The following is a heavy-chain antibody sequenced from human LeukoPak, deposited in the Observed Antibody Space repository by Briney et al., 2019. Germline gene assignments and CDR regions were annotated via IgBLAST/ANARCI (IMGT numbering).Heavy chain of an antibody. V-gene: IGHV3-23*01. CDR2: ISGSGGST. CDR3: TILNYYYYYMDV. J-gene: IGHJ6*03. D-gene: IGHD3-9*01. Sequence: GGSLRLSCAASGFTFSSYAMSWVRQAPGKGLEWVSAISGSGGSTYYPDSVKGRFTISRDNSKNTLYLQMNSLRAEDTAVYYVTILNYYYYYMDVWGKGTTVTVSS. CDR1: GFTFSSYA.